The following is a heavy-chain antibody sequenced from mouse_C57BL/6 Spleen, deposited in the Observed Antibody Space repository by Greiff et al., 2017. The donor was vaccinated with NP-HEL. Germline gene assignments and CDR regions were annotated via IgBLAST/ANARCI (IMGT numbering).Heavy chain of an antibody. D-gene: IGHD2-3*01. CDR1: GYTFTDYY. Sequence: EVQLQQSGPELVKPGASVEISCKASGYTFTDYYMNWVKQSHGKSLEWIGDINPNNGGTSYNQKFKGKATLTVDKSSSTAYMELRSLTSEDSAVYYCASDFYPEWFAYWGQGTLVTVSA. CDR2: INPNNGGT. J-gene: IGHJ3*01. V-gene: IGHV1-26*01. CDR3: ASDFYPEWFAY.